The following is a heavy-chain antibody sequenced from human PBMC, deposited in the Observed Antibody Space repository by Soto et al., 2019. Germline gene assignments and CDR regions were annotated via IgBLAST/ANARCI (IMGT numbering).Heavy chain of an antibody. V-gene: IGHV3-21*01. D-gene: IGHD6-19*01. Sequence: GSLRLSCADSGFTFSSYSMNWVRQAPGKGLEWVSSISSSSSYIYYADSVKGRFTISRDNSKNTLYLQMNSLRAEDTAVYYCARDLRKRYSSGWYLDYWGQGTLVTVSS. CDR1: GFTFSSYS. J-gene: IGHJ4*02. CDR3: ARDLRKRYSSGWYLDY. CDR2: ISSSSSYI.